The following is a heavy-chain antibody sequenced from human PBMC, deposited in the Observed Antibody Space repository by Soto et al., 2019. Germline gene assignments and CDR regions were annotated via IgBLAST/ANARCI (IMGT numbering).Heavy chain of an antibody. D-gene: IGHD2-2*01. J-gene: IGHJ6*02. Sequence: QVQLVEAGGGVVQPGRSLRLSCGASGFTFNSHGMHWVRQAPGKGLERVAVISYEGSNNFYAESVKGRFTISRDNSKNTLYLQMNSLRREDTAVYYCARGAEYQLLSRDDFYGMDVWGQGTTVTVSS. CDR1: GFTFNSHG. CDR3: ARGAEYQLLSRDDFYGMDV. CDR2: ISYEGSNN. V-gene: IGHV3-30*03.